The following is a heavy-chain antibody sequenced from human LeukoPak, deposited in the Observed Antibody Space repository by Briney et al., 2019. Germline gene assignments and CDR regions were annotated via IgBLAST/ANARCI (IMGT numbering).Heavy chain of an antibody. CDR2: INPNSGGT. CDR1: GYTFTGYY. D-gene: IGHD3-3*01. J-gene: IGHJ5*02. V-gene: IGHV1-2*02. Sequence: VASVKVSCKASGYTFTGYYMHWVRQAPGQGLEWMGWINPNSGGTNYAQKFQGRVTMTRDTSISTAYMELSRLRSDDTAVYYCARGLTIFGVVTKIEYNWFDPWGQGTLVTVSS. CDR3: ARGLTIFGVVTKIEYNWFDP.